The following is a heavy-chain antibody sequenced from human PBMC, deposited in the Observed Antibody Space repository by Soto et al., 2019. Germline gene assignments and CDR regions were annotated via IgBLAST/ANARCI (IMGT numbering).Heavy chain of an antibody. CDR3: ARLRVGVNWYFDL. J-gene: IGHJ2*01. D-gene: IGHD1-26*01. V-gene: IGHV3-11*06. CDR1: GFNLGGYY. CDR2: VSSTGGYT. Sequence: QMQLVESGGDLVKPGGSLRLSCAASGFNLGGYYMSWVRQAPGKGLEWVSFVSSTGGYTKYSDSVGGRFTVSRDNGKNSLHLQLNSLRVEDTAVYYCARLRVGVNWYFDLWGRGTLVTVSS.